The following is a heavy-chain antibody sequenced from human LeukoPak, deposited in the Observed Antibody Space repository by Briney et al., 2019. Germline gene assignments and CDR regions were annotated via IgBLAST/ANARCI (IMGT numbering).Heavy chain of an antibody. V-gene: IGHV3-23*01. CDR3: AKVDAVMVLKSFAFDM. J-gene: IGHJ3*02. CDR2: ISACGGRA. Sequence: GGSLSLSRVASGFTFSNHPMSWVRQAPGKGLEWVSTISACGGRAFSAHSVKGRFTISRYNSKNTLYLQMTSLSAEATDIYYCAKVDAVMVLKSFAFDMWGQGTMVTVSS. CDR1: GFTFSNHP. D-gene: IGHD5-18*01.